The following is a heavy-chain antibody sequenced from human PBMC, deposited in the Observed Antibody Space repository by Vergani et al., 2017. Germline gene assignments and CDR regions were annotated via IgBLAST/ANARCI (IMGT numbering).Heavy chain of an antibody. CDR2: IIPIFGTA. V-gene: IGHV1-69*01. Sequence: QVQLVQSGAEVKKPGSSVKVSCKASGGTFSSYAISWVRQAPGQWLEWMGGIIPIFGTANYAQKFQGRVTITADESTSTAYMELSSLRSEDTAVYYCARDRVIGAAAVYYFDYWGQGTLVTVSS. D-gene: IGHD6-13*01. CDR1: GGTFSSYA. CDR3: ARDRVIGAAAVYYFDY. J-gene: IGHJ4*02.